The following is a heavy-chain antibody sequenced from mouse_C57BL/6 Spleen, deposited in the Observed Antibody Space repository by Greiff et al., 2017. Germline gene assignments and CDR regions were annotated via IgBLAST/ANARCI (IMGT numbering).Heavy chain of an antibody. J-gene: IGHJ2*01. CDR3: AREASSGYVDY. Sequence: VQLQQSGAELVKPGASVKISCKASGYAFSSYWMHWVKQRPGKGLEWIGQIYPGDGDTNYNGKFKGKATLTADKSSSTAYMQLSSLTSEDSAVYFCAREASSGYVDYWGQGTTLTVSS. CDR2: IYPGDGDT. D-gene: IGHD3-2*02. CDR1: GYAFSSYW. V-gene: IGHV1-80*01.